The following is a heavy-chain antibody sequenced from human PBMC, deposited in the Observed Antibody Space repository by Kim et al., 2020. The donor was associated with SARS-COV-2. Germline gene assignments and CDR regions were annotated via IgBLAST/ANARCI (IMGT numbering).Heavy chain of an antibody. CDR1: GFTFDSYS. Sequence: GGSLRLSCAASGFTFDSYSMSWVRQAPGKGLEWVANIKQDGREKYYADSVKGRFTISRDNAKSSLYLQMNSLRAEDTAVYYCARERNWNPYYLGQGTLVTVSS. CDR3: ARERNWNPYY. J-gene: IGHJ4*02. V-gene: IGHV3-7*03. CDR2: IKQDGREK. D-gene: IGHD1-1*01.